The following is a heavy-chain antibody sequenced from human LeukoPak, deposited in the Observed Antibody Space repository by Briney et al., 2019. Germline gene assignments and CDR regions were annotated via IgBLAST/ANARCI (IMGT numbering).Heavy chain of an antibody. V-gene: IGHV4-31*03. Sequence: SQTLSLTCTVSGGSISSGGYYWSWIRQHPGKGLEWIGYIYYSGSTFYNPSLKSRVTISVDTSKNQFSLKLSSVTAADTAVYYCARDLQRRRTVVVVAATPARNAFDIWGQGTMVTVSS. D-gene: IGHD2-15*01. CDR3: ARDLQRRRTVVVVAATPARNAFDI. CDR1: GGSISSGGYY. J-gene: IGHJ3*02. CDR2: IYYSGST.